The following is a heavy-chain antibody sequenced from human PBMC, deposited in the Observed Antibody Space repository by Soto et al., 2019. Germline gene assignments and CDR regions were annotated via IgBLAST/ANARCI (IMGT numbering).Heavy chain of an antibody. CDR3: AKGGADYDFWSGYFQY. J-gene: IGHJ4*01. CDR1: GCSISSGGYY. D-gene: IGHD3-3*01. CDR2: IYYSGST. Sequence: SETLSLTCTVSGCSISSGGYYWSWLRQHPGKGLEWIGYIYYSGSTYYNPSLKSRVTISVDTSKNQYSLKLSSVTAADTAVYYCAKGGADYDFWSGYFQYWGQGTLVTVSS. V-gene: IGHV4-31*03.